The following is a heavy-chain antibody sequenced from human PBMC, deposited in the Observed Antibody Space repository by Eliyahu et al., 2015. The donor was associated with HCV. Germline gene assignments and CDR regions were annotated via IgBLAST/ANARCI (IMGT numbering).Heavy chain of an antibody. Sequence: QVQLQESGPGLVKPSETLSLTCXVSGGSIXSYYWSWIRQPPGKGLEWIGYIHXSGSTNYNPSLKSRXXISIXTSKNQFSLKLISVTPADTAVYYCTSGGGGIAVAGTGGWFDPWGQGTLVTVSS. CDR3: TSGGGGIAVAGTGGWFDP. D-gene: IGHD6-19*01. CDR2: IHXSGST. J-gene: IGHJ5*02. V-gene: IGHV4-59*01. CDR1: GGSIXSYY.